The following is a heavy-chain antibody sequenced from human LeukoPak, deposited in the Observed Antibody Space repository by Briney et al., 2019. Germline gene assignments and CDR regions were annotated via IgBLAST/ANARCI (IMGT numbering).Heavy chain of an antibody. CDR2: IYYSGST. D-gene: IGHD3-10*01. Sequence: SETLSLTCTVSGGSISSYYWSWIRQPPGKGLEWIGYIYYSGSTNYNPSLKSRVTISVDTSKNQFSLKLSSVPAADTAVYYCARTSVYYYGSGSYLKRRYNWFDPWGQGTLVTVSS. CDR3: ARTSVYYYGSGSYLKRRYNWFDP. V-gene: IGHV4-59*12. J-gene: IGHJ5*02. CDR1: GGSISSYY.